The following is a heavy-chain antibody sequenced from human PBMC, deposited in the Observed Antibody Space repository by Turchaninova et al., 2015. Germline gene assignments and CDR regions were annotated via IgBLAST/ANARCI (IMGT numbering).Heavy chain of an antibody. Sequence: QMQAVQSGPEVSKPGTSVRVSCKASGSTFRESAVQWVQQARGQRLEWIGWIGVGSGKTTYSPRFQRRVTITRDTSIGTAYMDLRSLTSEDTAIYYCAIGVVATGSHWGQGTLVTVSS. CDR2: IGVGSGKT. D-gene: IGHD5-12*01. V-gene: IGHV1-58*01. CDR1: GSTFRESA. CDR3: AIGVVATGSH. J-gene: IGHJ4*02.